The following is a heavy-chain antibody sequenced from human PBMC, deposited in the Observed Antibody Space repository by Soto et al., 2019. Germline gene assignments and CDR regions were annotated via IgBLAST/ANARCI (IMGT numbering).Heavy chain of an antibody. CDR1: GFTVSSNY. D-gene: IGHD3-3*01. CDR2: IYSGGST. CDR3: ARSSAFGGVSTPYYYYYMDV. V-gene: IGHV3-66*01. J-gene: IGHJ6*03. Sequence: PGGSLRLSCAASGFTVSSNYMSWVRQAPGKGLEWVSVIYSGGSTYYADSVKGRFTISRDNSKNTLYLQMNSLRAEDTAVYYCARSSAFGGVSTPYYYYYMDVWGKGTTVNV.